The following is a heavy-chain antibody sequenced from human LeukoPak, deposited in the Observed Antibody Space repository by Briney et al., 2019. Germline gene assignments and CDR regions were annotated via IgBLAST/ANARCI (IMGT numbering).Heavy chain of an antibody. Sequence: GGSLRLSCAASGFTFSNYGMHWVRQAPGKGLEWVAFIRSDASTKFYADSVKGRFTISRDNSKTTLYLQMNSLRADDTAVYYCAKDLATPYFDYWGQGTLVTVSS. CDR2: IRSDASTK. D-gene: IGHD6-6*01. V-gene: IGHV3-30*02. CDR3: AKDLATPYFDY. J-gene: IGHJ4*02. CDR1: GFTFSNYG.